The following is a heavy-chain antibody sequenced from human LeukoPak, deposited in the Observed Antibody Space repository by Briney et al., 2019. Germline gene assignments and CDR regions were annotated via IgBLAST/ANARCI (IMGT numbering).Heavy chain of an antibody. J-gene: IGHJ4*02. CDR3: ARETKVATIDY. Sequence: PSETLSLTCTVSGGSISGSSYYWGWIRQPPGKGLEYIGNIHYTGSTYYNPSLKSRVIISVDTSKIQFSLKLTSVTAADTAVYYCARETKVATIDYWGQGTLVTVSS. CDR2: IHYTGST. V-gene: IGHV4-39*07. CDR1: GGSISGSSYY. D-gene: IGHD5-12*01.